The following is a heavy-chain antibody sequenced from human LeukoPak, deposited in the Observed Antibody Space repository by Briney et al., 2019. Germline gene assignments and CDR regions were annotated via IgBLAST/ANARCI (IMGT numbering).Heavy chain of an antibody. CDR2: ISGSGGST. CDR3: AKVGVRGVIILPFDY. Sequence: PGGSLRLSCAASGFTFSSYAMSWVRQAPGKGLEWVSAISGSGGSTYYADSVKGRFTISRDNSKNTLYLQMNSLRAEDTAVYYCAKVGVRGVIILPFDYWGQGTLVTVSS. D-gene: IGHD3-10*01. CDR1: GFTFSSYA. V-gene: IGHV3-23*01. J-gene: IGHJ4*02.